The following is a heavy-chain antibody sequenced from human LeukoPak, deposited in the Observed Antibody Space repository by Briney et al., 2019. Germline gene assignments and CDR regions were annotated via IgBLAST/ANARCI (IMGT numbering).Heavy chain of an antibody. CDR2: ISAYNGNT. CDR3: AREGEGDCSGGSCSYYYYGMDV. J-gene: IGHJ6*02. Sequence: ASVMVSCKASGYTFTSYGISWVRQAPGQGLEWMGWISAYNGNTNYAQKLQGRVTMTTDTSTSTAYMELRSLRSDDTAVYYCAREGEGDCSGGSCSYYYYGMDVWGQGTTVTVSS. D-gene: IGHD2-15*01. V-gene: IGHV1-18*01. CDR1: GYTFTSYG.